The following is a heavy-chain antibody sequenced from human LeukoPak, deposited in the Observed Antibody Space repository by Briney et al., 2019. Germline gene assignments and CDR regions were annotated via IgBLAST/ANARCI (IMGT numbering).Heavy chain of an antibody. Sequence: TLPLTSSIDSVVSGKSISHCGGWIIQPTRKGLEWIGSLSYGESTNYNPSLKSRVTISVDTSKNQFSLKLSSVTAAGTAVYYCARHHKWELRVFDYWGQGTLVTVSS. V-gene: IGHV4-39*01. CDR3: ARHHKWELRVFDY. CDR1: SVVSGKSISHC. D-gene: IGHD1-26*01. CDR2: LSYGEST. J-gene: IGHJ4*02.